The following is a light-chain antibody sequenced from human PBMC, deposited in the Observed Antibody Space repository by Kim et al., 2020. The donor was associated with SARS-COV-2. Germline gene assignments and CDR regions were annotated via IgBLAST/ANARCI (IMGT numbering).Light chain of an antibody. V-gene: IGLV2-11*01. Sequence: SLTISCTGTSSDVGGYNYVSWYQQHPGKAPNLMIYDVSKRPSGVPDRFSGSKSGNTASLTISGLQAEDEADYYCCSYAGSYTLGVFGGGTQLTVL. CDR2: DVS. J-gene: IGLJ2*01. CDR1: SSDVGGYNY. CDR3: CSYAGSYTLGV.